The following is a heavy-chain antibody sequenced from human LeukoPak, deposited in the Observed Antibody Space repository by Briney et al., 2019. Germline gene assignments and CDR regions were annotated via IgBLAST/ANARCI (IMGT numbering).Heavy chain of an antibody. D-gene: IGHD6-13*01. V-gene: IGHV3-20*04. CDR3: VRVHRYSSSWDSFDQ. CDR1: AFTFDDYG. CDR2: INWNGVNT. Sequence: PGGSLRLSCVASAFTFDDYGMSWVRQAPGKGLEWVSAINWNGVNTGYADSVKGRFTITRDNANNSLYLQMNSLRDDDTALYYCVRVHRYSSSWDSFDQWGQGTLVTVSS. J-gene: IGHJ4*02.